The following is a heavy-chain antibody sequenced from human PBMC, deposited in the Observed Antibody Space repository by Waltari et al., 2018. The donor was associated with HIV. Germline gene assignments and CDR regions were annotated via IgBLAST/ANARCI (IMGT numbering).Heavy chain of an antibody. CDR2: VSHTGTDT. Sequence: GSGGGLVKPGGSLRLSCRYSGFTFSDYFMSWIRQTPRKGLELLAYVSHTGTDTFYADSLRGRFAVSRDNSRNSLYLDLNKLTTEDSGIYYCARESSVWDFWGQGILVTVSS. CDR1: GFTFSDYF. V-gene: IGHV3-11*01. D-gene: IGHD6-19*01. CDR3: ARESSVWDF. J-gene: IGHJ4*02.